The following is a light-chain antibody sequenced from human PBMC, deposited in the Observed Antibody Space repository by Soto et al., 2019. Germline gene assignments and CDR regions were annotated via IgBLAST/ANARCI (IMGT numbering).Light chain of an antibody. CDR3: QQSYSTPRT. CDR2: AAS. V-gene: IGKV1-39*01. CDR1: QSISSY. Sequence: DIQMTQSPSSLSASVGDRVTITRRASQSISSYLNWYQQKPGKAPKLLIYAASSLQSRVPSRFSGSGSGTDFTLTISSLQPEDFATYYCQQSYSTPRTFGQGTKVDIK. J-gene: IGKJ1*01.